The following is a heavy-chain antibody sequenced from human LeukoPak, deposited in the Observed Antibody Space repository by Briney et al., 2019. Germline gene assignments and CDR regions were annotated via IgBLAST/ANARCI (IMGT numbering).Heavy chain of an antibody. J-gene: IGHJ6*02. CDR3: ARILGYCSSTSCHVGDYYYGMDV. Sequence: PSETLSLTCTVSGGSISSGSYYWSWIRQPAGKGLEWIGRIYTSGSTNYNPSLKSRVTISVDTSKNQFSLKLSSVTAADTAVYYCARILGYCSSTSCHVGDYYYGMDVWGQGTTVTVSS. CDR2: IYTSGST. D-gene: IGHD2-2*01. CDR1: GGSISSGSYY. V-gene: IGHV4-61*02.